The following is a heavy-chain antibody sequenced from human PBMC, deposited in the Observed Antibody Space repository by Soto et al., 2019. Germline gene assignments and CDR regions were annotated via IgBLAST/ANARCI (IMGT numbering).Heavy chain of an antibody. J-gene: IGHJ4*02. Sequence: QVQLVQSGAEVKKPGASVKVSCKASGYTFTSYGISWVRQAPGQGLEWMGWISAYNGNTNYAQKLQGRVTMTTDTSTSTAYMEVRSLRSDDTAVYYCAGGRAYYYDSSGLRDWGQGTLVTVSS. D-gene: IGHD3-22*01. CDR2: ISAYNGNT. V-gene: IGHV1-18*04. CDR1: GYTFTSYG. CDR3: AGGRAYYYDSSGLRD.